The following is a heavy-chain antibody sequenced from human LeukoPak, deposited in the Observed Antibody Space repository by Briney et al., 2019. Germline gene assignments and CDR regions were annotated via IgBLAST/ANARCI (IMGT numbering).Heavy chain of an antibody. CDR3: AELGITMIGGV. CDR2: IKQDDSEK. Sequence: PGGSLRLSCAASGFTFSSYWMTWVRQAPGKGLEWVANIKQDDSEKYYVDSVKGRFTISRDNAKNSLNLQMNSLRAEDTAVYYCAELGITMIGGVWGKGTTVTISS. D-gene: IGHD3-10*02. CDR1: GFTFSSYW. V-gene: IGHV3-7*01. J-gene: IGHJ6*04.